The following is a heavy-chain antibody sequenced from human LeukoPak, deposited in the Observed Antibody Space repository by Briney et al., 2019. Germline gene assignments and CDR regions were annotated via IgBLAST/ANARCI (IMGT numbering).Heavy chain of an antibody. Sequence: NPSETLSLTCTVSGGSISSYYWSWIRQPPGKGLEWIAYIYYSGSTNYNPSLKSRVTISVDTSKNQFSLKLSSVTAADTAVYYCARERINAFDIWGQGTMITVSS. V-gene: IGHV4-59*01. CDR3: ARERINAFDI. J-gene: IGHJ3*02. CDR2: IYYSGST. CDR1: GGSISSYY.